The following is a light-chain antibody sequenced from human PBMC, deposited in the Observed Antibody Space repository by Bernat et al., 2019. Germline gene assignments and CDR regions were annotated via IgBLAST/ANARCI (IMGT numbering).Light chain of an antibody. Sequence: ETVLTQFPGTLSLSPGERATLSCRASQSVNSNFLAWYQQKPGQAPRLLIYGSSGRATGIPDRFSGSGSGTDFTLDISRVEPEDFAVYYCQQYGSSPRTFGQGTKVEFK. V-gene: IGKV3-20*01. CDR3: QQYGSSPRT. CDR2: GSS. J-gene: IGKJ1*01. CDR1: QSVNSNF.